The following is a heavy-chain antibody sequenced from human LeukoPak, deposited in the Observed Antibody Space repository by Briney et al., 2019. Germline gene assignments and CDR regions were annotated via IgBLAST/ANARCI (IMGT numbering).Heavy chain of an antibody. CDR3: AKTVRGAGFFDY. Sequence: PGGSLRLSCAASGFAFSGSAMHWVRQASGKGLEWVGRIRSKANSYATAYAASVKGRFTISRDDSKNTAYLQMNSLRAEDTAVYYCAKTVRGAGFFDYWGQGTLVTVSS. D-gene: IGHD3-10*01. V-gene: IGHV3-73*01. J-gene: IGHJ4*02. CDR2: IRSKANSYAT. CDR1: GFAFSGSA.